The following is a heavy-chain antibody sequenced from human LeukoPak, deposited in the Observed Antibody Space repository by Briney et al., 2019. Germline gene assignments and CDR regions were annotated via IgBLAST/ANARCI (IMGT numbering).Heavy chain of an antibody. CDR1: GFTFSSYA. V-gene: IGHV3-23*01. J-gene: IGHJ4*02. CDR3: APAVMIRATLFDS. D-gene: IGHD2-15*01. CDR2: ISNSGGNT. Sequence: GGSLRLSCAASGFTFSSYAMSWVRQAPGKGLEWVSAISNSGGNTYYADSVKGRFTISRDSARNSVSLQLNSLRAEDTAMCYCAPAVMIRATLFDSWGQGTQVTVSS.